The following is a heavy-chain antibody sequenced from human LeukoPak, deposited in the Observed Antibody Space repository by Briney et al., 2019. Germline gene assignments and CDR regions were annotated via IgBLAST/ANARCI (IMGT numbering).Heavy chain of an antibody. J-gene: IGHJ4*02. CDR2: ISSSGSTI. CDR1: GFTFSDYY. V-gene: IGHV3-11*01. D-gene: IGHD3-16*02. CDR3: AKDRMITFGGVIVNQPQYYFDY. Sequence: GGSLRLSCAASGFTFSDYYMSWIRQAPGKGLEWVSYISSSGSTIYYADSVKGRFTISRDNSKNALYLQMNSLRAEDTAVYYCAKDRMITFGGVIVNQPQYYFDYWGQGTLVTVSA.